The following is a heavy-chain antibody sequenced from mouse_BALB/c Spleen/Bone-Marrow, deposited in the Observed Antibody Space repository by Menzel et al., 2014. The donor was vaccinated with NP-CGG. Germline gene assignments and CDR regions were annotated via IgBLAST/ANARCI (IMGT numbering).Heavy chain of an antibody. J-gene: IGHJ2*01. V-gene: IGHV7-3*02. CDR2: LRNKANGYTT. CDR1: GFTLTDYY. Sequence: DVHLVESGGGLVQPGGSLRLSCATSGFTLTDYYMNWVRQPPGKALEWLGFLRNKANGYTTEYSASVKSRFTISRDNSQNILYLQMNTLRADDSATYYCARDKGRVFFDYWGQGTTLTVSS. CDR3: ARDKGRVFFDY.